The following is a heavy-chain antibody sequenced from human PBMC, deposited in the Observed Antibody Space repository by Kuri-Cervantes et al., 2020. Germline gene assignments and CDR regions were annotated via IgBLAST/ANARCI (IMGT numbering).Heavy chain of an antibody. CDR2: IYSGGST. CDR1: GFTVSSNY. V-gene: IGHV3-66*01. J-gene: IGHJ4*02. CDR3: ARMFPTAFCGGDCYFDF. D-gene: IGHD2-21*02. Sequence: GGSLRLSCAASGFTVSSNYMSWVRQAPGKGLEWVSVIYSGGSTYYADSVKGRFTISRDNSKNTLYLQMNSLRAEDTALYYCARMFPTAFCGGDCYFDFWGQGTLVTVSS.